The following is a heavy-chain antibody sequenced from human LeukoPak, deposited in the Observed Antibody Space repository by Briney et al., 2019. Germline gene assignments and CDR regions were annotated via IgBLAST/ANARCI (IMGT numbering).Heavy chain of an antibody. J-gene: IGHJ4*02. CDR2: LSSRSIYI. D-gene: IGHD6-13*01. CDR3: AKDLSSKTAAGTFDY. CDR1: GFTFCRHR. Sequence: GGSLRHSRAPSGFTFCRHRMNWVPAAPGGRGEWGSSLSSRSIYIYYADSVKGRFTIPRDNAKNSLYLQMNSLSAEDTAVYYCAKDLSSKTAAGTFDYWGQGTLVTVSS. V-gene: IGHV3-21*04.